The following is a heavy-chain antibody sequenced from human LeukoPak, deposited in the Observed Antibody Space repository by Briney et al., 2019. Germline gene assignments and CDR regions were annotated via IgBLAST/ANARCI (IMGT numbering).Heavy chain of an antibody. D-gene: IGHD5-12*01. CDR1: GFTFDDYA. CDR2: ISWNSGSI. CDR3: ARDDWGRGGYDFMQYYYFGMDV. Sequence: GGSLRLSCAASGFTFDDYAMHWVRQAPGKGLEWVSGISWNSGSIGYADSVKGRFTISRDNAMNSVYLQMNSLRGEDTAVYYCARDDWGRGGYDFMQYYYFGMDVWGQGTTVTVSS. V-gene: IGHV3-9*01. J-gene: IGHJ6*02.